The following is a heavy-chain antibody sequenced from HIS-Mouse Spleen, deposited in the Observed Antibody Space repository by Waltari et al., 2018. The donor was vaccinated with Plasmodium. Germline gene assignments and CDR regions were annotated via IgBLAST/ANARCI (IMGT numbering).Heavy chain of an antibody. Sequence: QVQLQESGPGLVKPSETLSLTCTVSGGSISTYYLSWLRQPPGKGLEWIAYIYYSGSTNYKPSLKSRVTISVDTSKNQFSLKLSSVTAADTAVFYCARGGYSSSSYYFDYWGQGTLVTVSS. J-gene: IGHJ4*02. V-gene: IGHV4-59*01. CDR2: IYYSGST. D-gene: IGHD6-6*01. CDR3: ARGGYSSSSYYFDY. CDR1: GGSISTYY.